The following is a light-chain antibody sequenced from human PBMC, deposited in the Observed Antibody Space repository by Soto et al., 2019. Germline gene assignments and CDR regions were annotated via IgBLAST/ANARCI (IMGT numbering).Light chain of an antibody. CDR2: RTS. J-gene: IGKJ1*01. CDR1: QSISSN. Sequence: EIVMTQSPATLSVSPGERATLSCRASQSISSNLAWYQQKPGQAPRLLMFRTSSRATGFPARFSGSGSGTDFTLTISSLEPEDFAVYYCQQRSNWPRTFGQGTKVEIK. V-gene: IGKV3-11*01. CDR3: QQRSNWPRT.